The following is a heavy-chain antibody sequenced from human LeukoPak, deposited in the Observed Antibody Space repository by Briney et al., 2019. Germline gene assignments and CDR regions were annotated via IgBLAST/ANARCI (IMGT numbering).Heavy chain of an antibody. Sequence: ASVKVSCKASGYTFTGYYMHWVRQAPGQGLEWMGRINPNSGGTNYAQKFQGRVTMTRDTSISTAYMELSRLRSDDTAVYYCARGPPSSPYYYDSNGYYPFDYWGQGALVTVSS. V-gene: IGHV1-2*06. CDR3: ARGPPSSPYYYDSNGYYPFDY. J-gene: IGHJ4*02. CDR2: INPNSGGT. D-gene: IGHD3-22*01. CDR1: GYTFTGYY.